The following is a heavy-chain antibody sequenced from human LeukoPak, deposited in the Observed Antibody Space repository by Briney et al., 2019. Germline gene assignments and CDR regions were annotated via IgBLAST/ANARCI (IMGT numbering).Heavy chain of an antibody. CDR3: ARVPTLYVPRWFDP. V-gene: IGHV4-59*01. J-gene: IGHJ5*02. Sequence: SETLSLTCTVSGGSISSYYWSWIRQPPGKGLEWIGYIYYSGSTNYNPSLKSRVTISVDTSKNQFSLKLSSVTAADTAVYYCARVPTLYVPRWFDPWGQGTLVTVSS. CDR1: GGSISSYY. CDR2: IYYSGST. D-gene: IGHD2-2*01.